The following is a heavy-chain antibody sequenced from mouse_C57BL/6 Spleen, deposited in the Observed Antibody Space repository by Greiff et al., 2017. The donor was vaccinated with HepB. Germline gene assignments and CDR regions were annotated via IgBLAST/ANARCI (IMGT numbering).Heavy chain of an antibody. Sequence: EVQGVESGGGLVKPGGSLKLSCAASGFTFSSYAMSWVRQTPEKRLEWVATISDGGSYTYYPDNVKGRFTISRDNAKNNLYLQMSHLKSEDTAMYYCARDPYYGSSYFDYWGQGTTLTVSS. CDR3: ARDPYYGSSYFDY. J-gene: IGHJ2*01. CDR2: ISDGGSYT. CDR1: GFTFSSYA. V-gene: IGHV5-4*01. D-gene: IGHD1-1*01.